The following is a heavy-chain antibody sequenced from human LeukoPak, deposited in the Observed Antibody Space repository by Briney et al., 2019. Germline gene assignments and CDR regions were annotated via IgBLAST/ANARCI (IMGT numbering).Heavy chain of an antibody. V-gene: IGHV4-34*01. J-gene: IGHJ4*02. CDR1: GVTFSGYY. CDR3: ARTRRSSGWYIDY. Sequence: SETLSLTCAVYGVTFSGYYWNWIRQPPGKGLEWIGEINHSGSTNYNPSLKSRVTISVDTSKNQFSLKLSSVTAADTAVYYCARTRRSSGWYIDYWGRGTLVTVSS. D-gene: IGHD6-19*01. CDR2: INHSGST.